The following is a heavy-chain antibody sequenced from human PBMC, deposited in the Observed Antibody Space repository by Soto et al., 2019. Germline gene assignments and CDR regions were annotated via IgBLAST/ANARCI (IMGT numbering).Heavy chain of an antibody. D-gene: IGHD3-10*01. CDR1: GGSISSYY. CDR3: AIEVEFYYGSGSYRAFDY. J-gene: IGHJ4*02. CDR2: IYYSGST. V-gene: IGHV4-59*01. Sequence: PSETLSLTCTVSGGSISSYYWSWIRQPPGKGLEWIGYIYYSGSTNYNPSLKSRVTISVDTSKNQFSLKLSSVTAADTAVYYCAIEVEFYYGSGSYRAFDYWGQGTLVTVSS.